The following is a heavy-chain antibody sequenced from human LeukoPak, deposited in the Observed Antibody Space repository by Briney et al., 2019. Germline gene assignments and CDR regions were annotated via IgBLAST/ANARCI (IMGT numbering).Heavy chain of an antibody. D-gene: IGHD4-23*01. CDR3: ARHGPWDYGGNSGEWFDP. CDR2: ISSSSSYT. Sequence: GGSLRLSCAASGFTFSDYYMSWMRQAPGKGLECVSYISSSSSYTNYADSVKGRFTISRDNAKNSLYLQMNSLRAEDTAVYYCARHGPWDYGGNSGEWFDPWGQGTLVTVSS. CDR1: GFTFSDYY. J-gene: IGHJ5*02. V-gene: IGHV3-11*06.